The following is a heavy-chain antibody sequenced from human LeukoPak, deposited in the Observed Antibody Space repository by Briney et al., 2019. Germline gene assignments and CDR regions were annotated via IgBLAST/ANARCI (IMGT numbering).Heavy chain of an antibody. D-gene: IGHD3-10*01. Sequence: SQTLSLTCTVSGGSISSGDYYWSWIRQPPGKGLEWIGYIYYSGSAYYNPSLKSRVTMSVDTSKNQFSLKMSSVTAADTAVYYCASNYGSGSYHYFDYWGQGTLVTVSS. CDR1: GGSISSGDYY. J-gene: IGHJ4*02. CDR2: IYYSGSA. V-gene: IGHV4-30-4*01. CDR3: ASNYGSGSYHYFDY.